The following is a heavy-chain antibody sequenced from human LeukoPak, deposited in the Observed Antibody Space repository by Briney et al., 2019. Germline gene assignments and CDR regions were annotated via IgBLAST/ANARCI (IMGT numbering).Heavy chain of an antibody. CDR2: IYHSGST. CDR3: ATEGIAARSLVY. D-gene: IGHD6-6*01. Sequence: SQTLSLTCTVSGGSISSGGYYWSWIRQPPGKGLEWIGYIYHSGSTYYNPSLKSRVTISVDRSKNQFSLKLSSVTAADTAVYYCATEGIAARSLVYWGQGTLVTVSS. CDR1: GGSISSGGYY. J-gene: IGHJ4*02. V-gene: IGHV4-30-2*01.